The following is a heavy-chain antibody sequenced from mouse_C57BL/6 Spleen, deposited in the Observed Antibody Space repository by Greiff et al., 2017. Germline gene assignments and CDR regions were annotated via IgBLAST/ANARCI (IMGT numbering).Heavy chain of an antibody. CDR3: ARERGITTVVGGY. V-gene: IGHV1-64*01. CDR2: IHPNSGST. Sequence: QVQLQQPGAELVKPGASVKLSCKASGYTFTSYWMHWVKQRPGQGLEWIGMIHPNSGSTNYNEKFKSKATLTVDKSSSTAYMQLSSLTSEDSAVYYCARERGITTVVGGYWGQGTTLTVSS. CDR1: GYTFTSYW. J-gene: IGHJ2*01. D-gene: IGHD1-1*01.